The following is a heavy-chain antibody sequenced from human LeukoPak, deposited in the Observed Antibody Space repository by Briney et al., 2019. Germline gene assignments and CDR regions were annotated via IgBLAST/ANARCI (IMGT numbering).Heavy chain of an antibody. CDR1: GGTFSSYA. CDR3: ARDGGIAAAGTGAFDI. V-gene: IGHV1-69*01. CDR2: IIPIFGTA. D-gene: IGHD6-13*01. Sequence: GSSVKFSCKASGGTFSSYAISWVRQAPGQGLEWMGGIIPIFGTANYAQKFQGRVTITADESTSTAYMELSSLRSEDTAVYYCARDGGIAAAGTGAFDIWGQGTMVTVSS. J-gene: IGHJ3*02.